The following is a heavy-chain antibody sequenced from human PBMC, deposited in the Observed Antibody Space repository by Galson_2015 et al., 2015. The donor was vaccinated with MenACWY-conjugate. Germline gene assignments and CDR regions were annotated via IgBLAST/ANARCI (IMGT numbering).Heavy chain of an antibody. Sequence: SLRLSCAGSGFTFSNYAMSWVRQAPGKGLEWVSVITGSGASTYYADSVKGRFTISRDNPKNTLYLQMKSLSAEDTAIYYCAKDIALGDWFESWGQGTLVTVSS. CDR3: AKDIALGDWFES. J-gene: IGHJ5*01. D-gene: IGHD3-16*01. V-gene: IGHV3-23*01. CDR1: GFTFSNYA. CDR2: ITGSGAST.